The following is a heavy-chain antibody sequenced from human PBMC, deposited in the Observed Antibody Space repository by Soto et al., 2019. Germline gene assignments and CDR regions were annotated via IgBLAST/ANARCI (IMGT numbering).Heavy chain of an antibody. D-gene: IGHD2-21*01. V-gene: IGHV3-23*01. CDR3: AEEDGDIVVVIGKPYFDY. Sequence: GGSLRLSCAASGFTFSSYAMSWVRQAPGKGLEWVSAISGSGGSTYYADSVKGRFTISRDNSKNTLYLQMNSLRAEDAAVDDSAEEDGDIVVVIGKPYFDYWGQGTLVTVSS. CDR2: ISGSGGST. CDR1: GFTFSSYA. J-gene: IGHJ4*02.